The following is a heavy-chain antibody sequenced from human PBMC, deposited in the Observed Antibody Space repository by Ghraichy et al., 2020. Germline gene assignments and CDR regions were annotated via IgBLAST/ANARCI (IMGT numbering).Heavy chain of an antibody. CDR3: VRHVTRGWNIFDY. D-gene: IGHD6-19*01. CDR1: GGSIGSTTYY. J-gene: IGHJ4*01. Sequence: SETLSLTCSVSGGSIGSTTYYWGWIRQPPGKGLQWVGSTYYSGRPYYDPSLESRISISVDTSKNQFSLKLSSVTAADTAIYYCVRHVTRGWNIFDYWGHGTLVTVSS. V-gene: IGHV4-39*01. CDR2: TYYSGRP.